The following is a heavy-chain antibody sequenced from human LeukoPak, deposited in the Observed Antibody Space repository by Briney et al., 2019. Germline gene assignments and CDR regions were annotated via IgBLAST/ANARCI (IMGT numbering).Heavy chain of an antibody. V-gene: IGHV3-21*01. Sequence: GGSLRLSCAASGFTFSSYSMTWVRQAPGMGLEWVSSISSSSNYIYYADSVKGRFTISRDNAKNSLYLQMNSLRAEDTAVYYCARESSNYYDSSGYYYYYYGMDVWGQGTTVTVSS. CDR1: GFTFSSYS. CDR3: ARESSNYYDSSGYYYYYYGMDV. CDR2: ISSSSNYI. D-gene: IGHD3-22*01. J-gene: IGHJ6*02.